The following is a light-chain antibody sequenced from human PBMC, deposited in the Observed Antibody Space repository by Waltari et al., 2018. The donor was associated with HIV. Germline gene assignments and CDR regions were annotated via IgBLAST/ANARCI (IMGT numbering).Light chain of an antibody. CDR3: ASYTITSTLV. V-gene: IGLV2-14*01. CDR1: STHLASYNY. Sequence: QSALTPPASVSAPLGQSTPVPCICTSTHLASYNYSSWYQHHPDTAPRLVISDANSRPSGVPFRFSGSKSGNTASLTISGLQAEDEADYYCASYTITSTLVFGGGTKVTVL. CDR2: DAN. J-gene: IGLJ3*02.